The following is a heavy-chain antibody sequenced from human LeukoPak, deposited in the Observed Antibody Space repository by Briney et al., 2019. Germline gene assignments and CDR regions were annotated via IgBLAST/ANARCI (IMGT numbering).Heavy chain of an antibody. CDR3: ARDAYVYCGGDCYSDY. CDR1: GYTFTSYG. V-gene: IGHV1-18*01. Sequence: ASVKVSCKASGYTFTSYGISWVRQAPGQGLEWMGWISAYNGNTNYAQKLQGRVTMTTDTSTSTAYMELRSLRSDDTAVYYCARDAYVYCGGDCYSDYWGQGTLVTVSS. CDR2: ISAYNGNT. D-gene: IGHD2-21*02. J-gene: IGHJ4*02.